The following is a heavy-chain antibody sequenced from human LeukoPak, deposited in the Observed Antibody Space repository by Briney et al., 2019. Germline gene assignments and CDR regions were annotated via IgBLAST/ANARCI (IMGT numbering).Heavy chain of an antibody. CDR2: ISSSSAYI. D-gene: IGHD6-19*01. CDR1: TFTFSAYA. V-gene: IGHV3-21*01. CDR3: AADGRDDQWLVLDY. Sequence: PGGSLRLSCAASTFTFSAYAMNWARQAPGEGLEWVSSISSSSAYIYYADSVKGRFTISRDNAKNSLFLQMDSLRAEDTAVYYCAADGRDDQWLVLDYWGQGTLVTVSS. J-gene: IGHJ4*02.